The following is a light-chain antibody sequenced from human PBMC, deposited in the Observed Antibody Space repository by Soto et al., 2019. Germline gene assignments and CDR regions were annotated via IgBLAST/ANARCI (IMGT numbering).Light chain of an antibody. CDR1: GSDIGAYNY. Sequence: QSALTQPASVSGSPGQSITISCTGTGSDIGAYNYVSWYQHHPGKAPQLMIYEATDRPSGVSNRFSGSKSCNTASLTISGLQAEDEADYYCSSYATSATGVFGGGTKLTVL. V-gene: IGLV2-14*01. J-gene: IGLJ3*02. CDR2: EAT. CDR3: SSYATSATGV.